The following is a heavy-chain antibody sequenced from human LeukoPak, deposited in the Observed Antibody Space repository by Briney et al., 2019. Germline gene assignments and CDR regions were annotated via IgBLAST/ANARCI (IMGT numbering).Heavy chain of an antibody. CDR1: GFTFSNYA. CDR3: AKGGYDYVEVAYFDY. J-gene: IGHJ4*02. D-gene: IGHD5-12*01. V-gene: IGHV3-23*01. Sequence: GGSLRLSCAASGFTFSNYAMNGVRQAPGKGLEWVSAIIGSSGRTFYADSVKGRFTISKDPSKNTLYLHMSSLRADDTAVYYCAKGGYDYVEVAYFDYWGQGTLVTVSS. CDR2: IIGSSGRT.